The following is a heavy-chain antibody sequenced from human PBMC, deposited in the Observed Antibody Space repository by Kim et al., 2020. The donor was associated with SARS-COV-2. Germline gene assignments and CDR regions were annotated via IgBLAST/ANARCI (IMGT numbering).Heavy chain of an antibody. J-gene: IGHJ4*02. V-gene: IGHV3-23*01. CDR3: AKDRGFGELYPSFDY. D-gene: IGHD3-10*01. Sequence: GGSLRLSCAASGFTFSSYAMSWVRQAPGKGLEWVSAISGSGGSTYYADSVKGRFTISRDNSKNTLYLQMNSLRAEDTAVYYCAKDRGFGELYPSFDYWGQGTLVTVSS. CDR1: GFTFSSYA. CDR2: ISGSGGST.